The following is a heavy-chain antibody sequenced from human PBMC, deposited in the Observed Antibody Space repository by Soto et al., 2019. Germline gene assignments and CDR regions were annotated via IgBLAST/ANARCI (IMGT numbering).Heavy chain of an antibody. CDR3: ARLSEAAAGTNGMDV. CDR1: GYSFTSYW. V-gene: IGHV5-10-1*01. J-gene: IGHJ6*02. D-gene: IGHD6-13*01. CDR2: IDPSDSYT. Sequence: PGESLKISCKGSGYSFTSYWISWVRQMPGKGLERMGRIDPSDSYTNYSPSFQGHVTISADKSISTAYLQWSSLKASDTAMYYCARLSEAAAGTNGMDVWGQGTTVTVSS.